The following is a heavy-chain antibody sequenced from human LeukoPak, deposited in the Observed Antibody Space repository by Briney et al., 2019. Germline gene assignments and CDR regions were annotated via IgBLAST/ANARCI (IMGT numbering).Heavy chain of an antibody. CDR2: FDPEDGET. V-gene: IGHV1-24*01. Sequence: ASVKVSCKVSGYTLTELSMHWVRQAPGKGLEWMGGFDPEDGETIYAQKFQGRVTMTRNTSISTAYMELSSLRSEDTAVYYCARIDYGTDYWGQGTLVTVSS. CDR3: ARIDYGTDY. D-gene: IGHD4-17*01. CDR1: GYTLTELS. J-gene: IGHJ4*02.